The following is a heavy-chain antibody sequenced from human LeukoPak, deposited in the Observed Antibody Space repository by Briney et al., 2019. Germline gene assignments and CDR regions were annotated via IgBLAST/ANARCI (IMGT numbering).Heavy chain of an antibody. Sequence: PGGSLRLSCAASGFTFSSYAMHWVRQAPGKGLEWVAVISYDGSNKYYADSVKGRFTISRDNSKNTLYLQMNSLRAEDTAVYYCAKDLGYCSGNRCLATDYWGQGTLVTVSS. CDR2: ISYDGSNK. D-gene: IGHD2-15*01. V-gene: IGHV3-30*04. J-gene: IGHJ4*02. CDR3: AKDLGYCSGNRCLATDY. CDR1: GFTFSSYA.